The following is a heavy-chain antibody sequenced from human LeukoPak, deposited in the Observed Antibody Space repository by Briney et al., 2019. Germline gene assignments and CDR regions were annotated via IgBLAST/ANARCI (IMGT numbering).Heavy chain of an antibody. J-gene: IGHJ6*03. Sequence: PSETLSLTCAVYGGSFSGYYWSWIRQPPGKGLEWIGSIYHSGSTYYNPSLKSRVTISVDTSKNQFSLKLSSVTAADTAVYYCARVSGYDWDDYYYYMDVWGKGTTVTVSS. V-gene: IGHV4-34*01. D-gene: IGHD5-12*01. CDR2: IYHSGST. CDR3: ARVSGYDWDDYYYYMDV. CDR1: GGSFSGYY.